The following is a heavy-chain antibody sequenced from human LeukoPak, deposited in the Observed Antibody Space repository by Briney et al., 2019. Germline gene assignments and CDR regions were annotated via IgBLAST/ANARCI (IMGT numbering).Heavy chain of an antibody. V-gene: IGHV3-43*02. J-gene: IGHJ4*02. CDR3: VKGDDYGDY. CDR2: ISGDASGT. Sequence: GGSLSLTRVRSGITLEDYAMHWVREVPGKGEEWVFLISGDASGTYYADSVKGRFTISRDNSKNSLYLQMNSLRSEDAALYYCVKGDDYGDYWGQGTLVTVSS. CDR1: GITLEDYA.